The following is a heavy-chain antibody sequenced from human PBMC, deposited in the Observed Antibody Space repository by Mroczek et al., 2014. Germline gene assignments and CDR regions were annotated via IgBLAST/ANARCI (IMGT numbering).Heavy chain of an antibody. Sequence: QVQLQESGPGLVKPSQTLSLTCTVSGGSISSGSYYWSWIRQPAGKGLEWIGRIYTSGSTNYNPSLKSRVTISVDTSKNQFSLKLSSVTAADTAVYYCARDGSDGYNKPDGQTPGAYFQHWGQGTLVTVSS. J-gene: IGHJ1*01. V-gene: IGHV4-61*02. CDR3: ARDGSDGYNKPDGQTPGAYFQH. CDR1: GGSISSGSYY. CDR2: IYTSGST. D-gene: IGHD5-24*01.